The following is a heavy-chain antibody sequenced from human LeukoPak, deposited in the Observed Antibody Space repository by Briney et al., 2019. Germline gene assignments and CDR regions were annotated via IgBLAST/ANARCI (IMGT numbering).Heavy chain of an antibody. V-gene: IGHV3-21*05. J-gene: IGHJ6*04. CDR2: I. CDR3: AELGITMIGGV. D-gene: IGHD3-10*02. CDR1: GFTFSTYG. Sequence: GGSLRLSCAASGFTFSTYGMNWVRQAPGKGLEWVSYIKGRFTISRDNAKNSLYLQMDSLRAEDTAVYYCAELGITMIGGVWGKGTTVTISS.